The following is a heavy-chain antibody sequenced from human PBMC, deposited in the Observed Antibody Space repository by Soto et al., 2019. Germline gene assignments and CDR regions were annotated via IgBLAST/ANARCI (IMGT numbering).Heavy chain of an antibody. CDR2: ISGSGGST. D-gene: IGHD3-10*01. J-gene: IGHJ4*02. CDR1: GFTFSSYA. V-gene: IGHV3-23*01. Sequence: QAGGSLSLSCAASGFTFSSYAMSWVRQAPGKGLEWVSAISGSGGSTYYADSVKGRFTISRDNSKNTLYLQMNSLRAEDTDVYYCARDGNRLGETLSPAYWGQGTLVTVSS. CDR3: ARDGNRLGETLSPAY.